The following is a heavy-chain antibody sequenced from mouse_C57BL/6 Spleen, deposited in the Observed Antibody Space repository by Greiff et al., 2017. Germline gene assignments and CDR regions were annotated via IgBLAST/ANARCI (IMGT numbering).Heavy chain of an antibody. V-gene: IGHV3-6*01. Sequence: EVKLQESGPGLVKPSQSLSLTCSVTGYSITSGYYWNWIRQFPGNKLEWMGYISYDGSNNYNPSLKNRISITRDTSKNQFFLKLNSVTTEDTATYYCARENYSNYGGDFDYWGQGTTLTVSS. CDR1: GYSITSGYY. D-gene: IGHD2-5*01. CDR3: ARENYSNYGGDFDY. CDR2: ISYDGSN. J-gene: IGHJ2*01.